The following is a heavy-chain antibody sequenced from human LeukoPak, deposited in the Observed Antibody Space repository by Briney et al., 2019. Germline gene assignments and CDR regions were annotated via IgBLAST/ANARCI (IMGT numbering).Heavy chain of an antibody. J-gene: IGHJ4*02. CDR3: ARDRVYLREFDY. CDR2: ISGGGDRA. CDR1: GFTFSTYA. V-gene: IGHV3-23*01. Sequence: GGSLRLSCAASGFTFSTYAMSRVRQAPGKGLEWVSGISGGGDRAFFADSVKGRFTISRDNSKNTLYLQMNSLRVEDTAVYYCARDRVYLREFDYWGQGTLVTVSS. D-gene: IGHD5/OR15-5a*01.